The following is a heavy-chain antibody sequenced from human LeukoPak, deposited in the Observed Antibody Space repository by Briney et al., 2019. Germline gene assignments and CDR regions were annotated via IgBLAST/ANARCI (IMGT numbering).Heavy chain of an antibody. V-gene: IGHV4-59*01. J-gene: IGHJ5*02. CDR1: GGSISPWY. D-gene: IGHD3-22*01. CDR3: ARHQTPHFYDSHFGP. CDR2: IFYTGST. Sequence: KPSETLSLTCTFSGGSISPWYWGWIRQPPGKRLEWIGYIFYTGSTNHNPSLKSRLTMSVDTSKNQVSLKLTSVTAADTAVYYCARHQTPHFYDSHFGPWGQGTPVTVSS.